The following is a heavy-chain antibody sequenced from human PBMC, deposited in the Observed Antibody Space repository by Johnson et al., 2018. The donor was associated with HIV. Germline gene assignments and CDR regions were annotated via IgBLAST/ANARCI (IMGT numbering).Heavy chain of an antibody. J-gene: IGHJ3*02. CDR2: IKQDGSDK. Sequence: VQLVESGGGVVQPGRSLRLSCAASGFTFSSYDMHWVRQAPGKGLEWVANIKQDGSDKNYVDSVKGRFTISRDNAKNSLYLQMNSLRAEDTAVYYCARERWSTYYGAFDIWGQGTMVTVSS. CDR3: ARERWSTYYGAFDI. D-gene: IGHD3-3*01. CDR1: GFTFSSYD. V-gene: IGHV3-7*01.